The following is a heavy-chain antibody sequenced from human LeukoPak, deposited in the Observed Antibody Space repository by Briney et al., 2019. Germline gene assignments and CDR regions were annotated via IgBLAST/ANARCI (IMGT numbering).Heavy chain of an antibody. Sequence: SETLSLTCTVSGGSISSYYWSWIRQPPGKGLEWIGYIYYSGSTNYNPSLKSRVTISVDTSKNQFSLKLSSATAADTAVYYCARVNVVAGTDYWGQGTLVTVSS. D-gene: IGHD6-19*01. CDR3: ARVNVVAGTDY. J-gene: IGHJ4*02. CDR2: IYYSGST. V-gene: IGHV4-59*01. CDR1: GGSISSYY.